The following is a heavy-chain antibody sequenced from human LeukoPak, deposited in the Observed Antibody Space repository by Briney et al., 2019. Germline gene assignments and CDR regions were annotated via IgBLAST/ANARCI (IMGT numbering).Heavy chain of an antibody. J-gene: IGHJ4*02. CDR3: ANLPGYRSSWYDGLDY. CDR2: IYHSGTT. Sequence: PSETLSLTCTISGHSITSGHYWGWIRQPPGRGLDWIGNIYHSGTTYYNPSLKSRATLSVDTSQNQFSLMLYSVTAADTAVYYCANLPGYRSSWYDGLDYWGQGILVTVSS. CDR1: GHSITSGHY. D-gene: IGHD6-13*01. V-gene: IGHV4-38-2*02.